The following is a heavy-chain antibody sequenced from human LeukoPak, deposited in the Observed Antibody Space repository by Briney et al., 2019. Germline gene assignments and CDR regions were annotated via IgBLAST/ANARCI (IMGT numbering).Heavy chain of an antibody. J-gene: IGHJ1*01. D-gene: IGHD6-13*01. Sequence: GGSLRLSCASSGFTFSSYGMHGVRQAPGKGLELGAVISYDGSNTYYADSVKGRFTISRDNSKNTLYLQTNSLRAEDTAVYYCAKERYSSRWYAAEYFQHWGQGTLVTVSS. V-gene: IGHV3-30*18. CDR1: GFTFSSYG. CDR3: AKERYSSRWYAAEYFQH. CDR2: ISYDGSNT.